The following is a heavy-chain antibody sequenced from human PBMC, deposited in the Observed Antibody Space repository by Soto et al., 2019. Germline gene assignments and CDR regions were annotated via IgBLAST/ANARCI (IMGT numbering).Heavy chain of an antibody. CDR1: GYSISSGYY. Sequence: SETLSLTCAVSGYSISSGYYWGWIRQPPGKGLEWIGSIYHSGSTYYNPSLKSRVTISVDTSKNQFSLKLSSVTAADTAVYYCARVDYYGSGSLDYYYYGMDVWGQGTTVTVSS. D-gene: IGHD3-10*01. J-gene: IGHJ6*02. V-gene: IGHV4-38-2*01. CDR2: IYHSGST. CDR3: ARVDYYGSGSLDYYYYGMDV.